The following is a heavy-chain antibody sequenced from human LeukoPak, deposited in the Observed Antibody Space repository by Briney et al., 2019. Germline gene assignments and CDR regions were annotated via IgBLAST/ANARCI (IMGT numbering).Heavy chain of an antibody. CDR2: IYTSGST. D-gene: IGHD3-10*01. CDR3: AREAGVRGARGFDF. CDR1: GGSISNYY. J-gene: IGHJ4*02. Sequence: SETLSLTCTVSGGSISNYYWTWIRQPAGEGLEWIGRIYTSGSTNYNPSLKSRVTMSLDTSKNQFSLELSSVTAADTAVYYCAREAGVRGARGFDFWGQGTLVTVSS. V-gene: IGHV4-4*07.